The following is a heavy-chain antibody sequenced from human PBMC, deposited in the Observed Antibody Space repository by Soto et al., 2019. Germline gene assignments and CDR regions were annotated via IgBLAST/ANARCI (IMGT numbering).Heavy chain of an antibody. CDR3: AKERDTRSSSCFDS. J-gene: IGHJ4*02. CDR1: RLTFSNYG. D-gene: IGHD5-18*01. Sequence: PGGSLRLSWSASRLTFSNYGMQWVRQAPGKGLEWVAVISHDGTVKYYADSVKGRFTISRDNFQNTLDLQMDSLRAEDTAVYYCAKERDTRSSSCFDSWGQRTLVTVS. CDR2: ISHDGTVK. V-gene: IGHV3-30*18.